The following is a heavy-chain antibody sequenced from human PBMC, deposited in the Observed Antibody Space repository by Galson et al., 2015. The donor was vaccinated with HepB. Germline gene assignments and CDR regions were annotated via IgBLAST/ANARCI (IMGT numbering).Heavy chain of an antibody. D-gene: IGHD4-17*01. CDR2: TYYRSKWCS. J-gene: IGHJ4*02. CDR3: AREGGQLMTAVTHFDY. V-gene: IGHV6-1*01. CDR1: GDSVSRNSAA. Sequence: AISGDSVSRNSAAWNWIRRSPSRGLEWLGRTYYRSKWCSDYAVSVKSRITINPDTSNNQFSLQLNSVTPEDTAVYYCAREGGQLMTAVTHFDYWGQGTLVTVSS.